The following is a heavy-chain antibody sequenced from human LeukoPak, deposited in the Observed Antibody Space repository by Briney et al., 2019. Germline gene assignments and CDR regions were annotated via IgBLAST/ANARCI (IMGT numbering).Heavy chain of an antibody. CDR3: ASPSNSIAAAYYAFDI. D-gene: IGHD6-13*01. CDR2: ISSSGSTI. Sequence: PGWSLRLSCAASGFTFSDYYMSWIRQAPGKGLEWVSYISSSGSTIYYADSVKGRFTISRDNAKNSLYLQMNSLRAEDTAVYYCASPSNSIAAAYYAFDIWGQGTMVTVSS. V-gene: IGHV3-11*01. CDR1: GFTFSDYY. J-gene: IGHJ3*02.